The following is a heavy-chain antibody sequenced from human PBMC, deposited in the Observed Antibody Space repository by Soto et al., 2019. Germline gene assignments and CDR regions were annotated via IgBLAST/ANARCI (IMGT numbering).Heavy chain of an antibody. V-gene: IGHV3-33*01. CDR1: GFTFSSYG. J-gene: IGHJ6*02. D-gene: IGHD3-3*01. CDR3: ARDLTIFGTHYGMDV. Sequence: GGSLRLSCAASGFTFSSYGMHWVRQAPGQGLEWVAVIWYDGSNKYYADSVKGRFTISRDNSKNTLYLQMNSLRAEDTAVYYCARDLTIFGTHYGMDVWGQGTTVTVSS. CDR2: IWYDGSNK.